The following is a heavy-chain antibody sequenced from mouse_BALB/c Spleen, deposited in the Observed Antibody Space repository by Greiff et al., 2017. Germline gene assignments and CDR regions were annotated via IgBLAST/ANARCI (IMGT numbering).Heavy chain of an antibody. CDR2: IRNKANGYTT. Sequence: EVQLVESGGGLVQPGGSLRLSCATSGFTFTDYYMSWVRQPPGKALEWLGFIRNKANGYTTEYSASVKGRFTISRDNSQSILYLQMNTLRAEDSATYYCARDDGAWFAYWGQGTLVTVSA. CDR3: ARDDGAWFAY. D-gene: IGHD2-3*01. V-gene: IGHV7-3*02. CDR1: GFTFTDYY. J-gene: IGHJ3*01.